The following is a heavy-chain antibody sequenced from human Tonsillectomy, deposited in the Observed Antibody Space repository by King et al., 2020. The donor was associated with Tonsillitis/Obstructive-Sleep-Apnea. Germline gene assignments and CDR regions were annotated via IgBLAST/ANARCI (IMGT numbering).Heavy chain of an antibody. Sequence: QLQESGPGLVKPSETLSLTCTVSGGSIRSTNYSWGWIRRPPGKGLEWIGTIYYGGSTYYNPSLKSRVTISVDTSKNQLSLKLSSVTAADTGVYYCASVRYHDIWSGYYTGYYMDVWGKGTTVTVSS. V-gene: IGHV4-39*01. CDR3: ASVRYHDIWSGYYTGYYMDV. J-gene: IGHJ6*03. D-gene: IGHD3-3*01. CDR2: IYYGGST. CDR1: GGSIRSTNYS.